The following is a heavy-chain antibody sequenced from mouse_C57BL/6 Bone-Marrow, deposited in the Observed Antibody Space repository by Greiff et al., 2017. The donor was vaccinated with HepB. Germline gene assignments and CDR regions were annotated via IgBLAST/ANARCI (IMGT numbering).Heavy chain of an antibody. CDR3: ARERDGSYYAMDY. J-gene: IGHJ4*01. Sequence: VQLQQSGPGLVKPSQSLSLTCSVTGYSITSGYYWNWIRQFPGNKLEWMGYISYDGSNNYNPSLKNRISITRDTSKNQFFLKLNSVTTEDTATYYCARERDGSYYAMDYWGQGTSVTVSS. V-gene: IGHV3-6*01. CDR2: ISYDGSN. CDR1: GYSITSGYY. D-gene: IGHD2-3*01.